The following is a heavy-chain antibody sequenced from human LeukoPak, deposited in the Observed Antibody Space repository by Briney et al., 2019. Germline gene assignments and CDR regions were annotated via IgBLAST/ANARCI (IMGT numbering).Heavy chain of an antibody. CDR3: ARGLKWESFFDY. J-gene: IGHJ4*02. CDR2: INHSGST. Sequence: SETLSLTCAVYGGSFSGYYWSWIRQPPGKGLELIGEINHSGSTNYNPSLKSRVTISVDTSKNQFSLKLSSVTAADTAVYYCARGLKWESFFDYWGQGTLVTVSS. D-gene: IGHD3-10*01. CDR1: GGSFSGYY. V-gene: IGHV4-34*01.